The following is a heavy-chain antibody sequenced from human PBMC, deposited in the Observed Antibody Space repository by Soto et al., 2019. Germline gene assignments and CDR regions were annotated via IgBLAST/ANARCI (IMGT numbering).Heavy chain of an antibody. J-gene: IGHJ2*01. V-gene: IGHV1-69*06. CDR2: IIPIFGTS. CDR1: GGTFSSYA. Sequence: ASGKDSCKASGGTFSSYAISWVRQAPGQGLEWMGGIIPIFGTSNYAQKFQGRVTITADKSTSTAYMELSSLRSEDTAVYYCAREGVPAAIRHWYFDLWGRGTLVTVSS. D-gene: IGHD2-2*02. CDR3: AREGVPAAIRHWYFDL.